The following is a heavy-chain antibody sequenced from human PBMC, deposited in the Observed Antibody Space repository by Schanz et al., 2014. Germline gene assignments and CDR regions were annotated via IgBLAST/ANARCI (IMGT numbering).Heavy chain of an antibody. CDR2: INPLSGAT. CDR1: GYTFTGYY. CDR3: ARRGPNCSNNACYHGWFDP. J-gene: IGHJ5*02. V-gene: IGHV1-2*02. Sequence: QVLLVQSGAEVKQPGASVKVSCKASGYTFTGYYIHWVRQAPGQGFEWMGWINPLSGATDYAPTFQGRVSITSDTSISTAYMELTRLVSSDTAVYYCARRGPNCSNNACYHGWFDPWGQGTLVTVSS. D-gene: IGHD4-4*01.